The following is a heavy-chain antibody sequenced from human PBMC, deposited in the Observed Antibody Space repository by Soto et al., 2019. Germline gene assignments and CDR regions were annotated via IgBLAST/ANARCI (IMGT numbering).Heavy chain of an antibody. CDR3: AGDYLRLNSLNGNYYSYGMDV. D-gene: IGHD4-17*01. CDR2: VAGNVSNR. CDR1: GISFTTYA. V-gene: IGHV3-23*01. J-gene: IGHJ6*02. Sequence: PGGSLRLSCAASGISFTTYAMTWVRQAPGKGLEWVSTVAGNVSNRHYADFVKGRLTISRDNSKNTLSLQMNSLRAEDTAVYYCAGDYLRLNSLNGNYYSYGMDVWGQGTAVTVS.